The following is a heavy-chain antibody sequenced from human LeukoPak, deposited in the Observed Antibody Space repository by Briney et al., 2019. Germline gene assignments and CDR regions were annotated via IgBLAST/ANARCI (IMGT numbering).Heavy chain of an antibody. D-gene: IGHD3-22*01. Sequence: PSETLSLTCTVSGGSISSYYWSWIRQPPGKGLEWIGSIYYSGSTYYNPSLKSRVTISVDTSKNQFSLKLSSVTAADTAVYYCASRVVVITKDAFDIWGQGTMVTVSS. CDR2: IYYSGST. V-gene: IGHV4-59*05. CDR1: GGSISSYY. J-gene: IGHJ3*02. CDR3: ASRVVVITKDAFDI.